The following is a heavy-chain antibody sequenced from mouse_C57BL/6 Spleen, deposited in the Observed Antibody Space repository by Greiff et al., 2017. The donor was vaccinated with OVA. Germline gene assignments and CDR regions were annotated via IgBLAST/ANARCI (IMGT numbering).Heavy chain of an antibody. J-gene: IGHJ4*01. Sequence: EVKLVESGGGLVQPKGSLKLSCAASGFSFNTYAMNWVRQAPGKGLEWVARIRSKSNNYATYYADSVKDSFTISRDDSESMLYLQMNNLKTEDTAMDYCVRQPYGYGSMDYWGQGTSVTVSS. CDR1: GFSFNTYA. CDR2: IRSKSNNYAT. CDR3: VRQPYGYGSMDY. D-gene: IGHD2-2*01. V-gene: IGHV10-1*01.